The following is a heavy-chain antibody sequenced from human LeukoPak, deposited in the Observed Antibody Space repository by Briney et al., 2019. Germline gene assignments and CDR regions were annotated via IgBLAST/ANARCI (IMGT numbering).Heavy chain of an antibody. Sequence: GESLKISCQGSGYSFTSYWISWVRQMPGKGLEWMGTIDPSDSYTNYNPSFQGHVTISADKSINTAHLQWSSLKASDTAMYYCARRSGNWNPIDYWGQGTLVTVSS. D-gene: IGHD1-20*01. J-gene: IGHJ4*02. CDR1: GYSFTSYW. CDR3: ARRSGNWNPIDY. CDR2: IDPSDSYT. V-gene: IGHV5-10-1*01.